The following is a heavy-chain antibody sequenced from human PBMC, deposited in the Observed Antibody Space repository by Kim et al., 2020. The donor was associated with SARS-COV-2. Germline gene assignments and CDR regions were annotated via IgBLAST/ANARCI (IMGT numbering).Heavy chain of an antibody. V-gene: IGHV4-39*07. CDR2: IYYSGST. CDR1: GGSISSSSYY. D-gene: IGHD3-10*01. J-gene: IGHJ4*02. Sequence: SETLSLTCTVSGGSISSSSYYWGWIRQPPGKGLEWIGSIYYSGSTYYNPSLKSRVTISVDTSKNQFSLKLSSVTAADTAVYYCIGVRGVIIYWGQGTLVTVSS. CDR3: IGVRGVIIY.